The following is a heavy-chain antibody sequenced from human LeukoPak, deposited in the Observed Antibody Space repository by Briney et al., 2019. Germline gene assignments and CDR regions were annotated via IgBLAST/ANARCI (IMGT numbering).Heavy chain of an antibody. D-gene: IGHD6-13*01. V-gene: IGHV3-21*01. CDR2: ISSSSSYI. CDR1: GFTFSSYS. CDR3: ATLTAANNWFDP. Sequence: GGSLRLSCAASGFTFSSYSMNWVRQAPGKGLEWVSSISSSSSYIYYADSVKGRFTISRDNAKNSLYLQMNSLRAEDTAVYYCATLTAANNWFDPWGQGTLVTASS. J-gene: IGHJ5*02.